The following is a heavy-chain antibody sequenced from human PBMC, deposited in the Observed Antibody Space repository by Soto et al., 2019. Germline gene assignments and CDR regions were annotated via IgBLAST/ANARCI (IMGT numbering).Heavy chain of an antibody. CDR1: GYTFSHYF. D-gene: IGHD3-22*01. CDR2: INPGSGST. CDR3: ARTYDSNGNSNDGFDI. Sequence: QVQLVQSGAEVKEPGASVKVSCKASGYTFSHYFIHWVRQAPGQGLEWMGIINPGSGSTTYGLRFKGRITITRDTSTSTVFMDLSSLRSEDTAVYYCARTYDSNGNSNDGFDIWGQGTMVTVSS. J-gene: IGHJ3*02. V-gene: IGHV1-46*01.